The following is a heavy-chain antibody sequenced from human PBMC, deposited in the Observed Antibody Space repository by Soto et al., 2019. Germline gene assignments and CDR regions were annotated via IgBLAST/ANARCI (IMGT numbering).Heavy chain of an antibody. Sequence: SETLSLTCNLSGGSFHNFYWLWIRQPPGKGLEWVGHVHYSGSTNYSPSLNSRATISLDTSKSQLSLKLRSVTAADTAMYFCARGVDDDARSGYFCYDSWGQGIPVTVSS. D-gene: IGHD3-3*01. CDR1: GGSFHNFY. J-gene: IGHJ4*02. CDR3: ARGVDDDARSGYFCYDS. CDR2: VHYSGST. V-gene: IGHV4-59*01.